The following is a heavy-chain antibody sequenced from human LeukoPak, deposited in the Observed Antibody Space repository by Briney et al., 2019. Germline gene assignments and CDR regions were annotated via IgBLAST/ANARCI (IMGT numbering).Heavy chain of an antibody. CDR1: GVSFDDYY. D-gene: IGHD4-17*01. J-gene: IGHJ4*02. V-gene: IGHV4-34*01. Sequence: PETLSLTCAVSGVSFDDYYWSWVRQTPGKGLEWLGEINHSGYTNDSPSLKSRVTLSIDTSNKQFSLNLRSVTVADAGIYYCTRMTTGHDYWGQGTLVTVSS. CDR2: INHSGYT. CDR3: TRMTTGHDY.